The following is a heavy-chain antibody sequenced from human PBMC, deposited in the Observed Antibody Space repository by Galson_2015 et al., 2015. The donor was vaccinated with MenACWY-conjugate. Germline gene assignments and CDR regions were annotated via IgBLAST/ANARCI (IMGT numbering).Heavy chain of an antibody. CDR3: ARHPPGGRGMDV. D-gene: IGHD1-26*01. CDR2: ISPGDSNT. V-gene: IGHV5-51*01. J-gene: IGHJ6*02. CDR1: GYYFTSYW. Sequence: QSGAEVKQPEGSLKISCKGSGYYFTSYWIAWVRQIPGKGLEWMGLISPGDSNTRYSPSFQGQVTISADESISTAYLQWSSLKASDTAMYYCARHPPGGRGMDVWGQGTTVTVSS.